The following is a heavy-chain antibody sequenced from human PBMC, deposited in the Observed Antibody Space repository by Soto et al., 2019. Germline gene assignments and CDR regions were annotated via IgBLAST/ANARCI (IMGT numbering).Heavy chain of an antibody. V-gene: IGHV5-51*01. CDR3: ARLFNGYCSSTSCYPSYYYYYGMAV. J-gene: IGHJ6*02. Sequence: XESLRISCKGSGYSFTSYWIGWVRQMPGKGLEWRGIIYPGDSDTRYSPSFQGQVTISADKSISTAYLQWSSLKASDTAMYYCARLFNGYCSSTSCYPSYYYYYGMAVWGQGTTVTVSS. CDR1: GYSFTSYW. CDR2: IYPGDSDT. D-gene: IGHD2-2*01.